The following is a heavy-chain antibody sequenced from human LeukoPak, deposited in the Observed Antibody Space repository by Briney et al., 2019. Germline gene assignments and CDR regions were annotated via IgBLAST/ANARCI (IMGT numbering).Heavy chain of an antibody. D-gene: IGHD5-18*01. J-gene: IGHJ6*03. V-gene: IGHV3-53*01. CDR2: IYSGATT. Sequence: GGSLRLSCAASGFTVSNNYMNWVRQAPGKGLEWVSGIYSGATTYYADSVKGRFTISRDNSKNTLSLQMNSLRAEDTAVYYCARELRIVGTTMLNYYYYYYMDVWGKGTTATVSS. CDR3: ARELRIVGTTMLNYYYYYYMDV. CDR1: GFTVSNNY.